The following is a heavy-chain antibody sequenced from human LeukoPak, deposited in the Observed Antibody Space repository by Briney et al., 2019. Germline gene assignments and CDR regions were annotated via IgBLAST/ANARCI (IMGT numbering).Heavy chain of an antibody. J-gene: IGHJ4*02. CDR1: GYTFTGYY. CDR3: ARVPPPSVAGDY. V-gene: IGHV1-2*02. D-gene: IGHD6-19*01. CDR2: INPNSGGT. Sequence: ASVKVSCKASGYTFTGYYMHWVRQAPGQGLEWMGWINPNSGGTNYAQKFQGRVTMTRDTSISTAYMELSRLRSDDTAVYYCARVPPPSVAGDYWGQGTLATVSS.